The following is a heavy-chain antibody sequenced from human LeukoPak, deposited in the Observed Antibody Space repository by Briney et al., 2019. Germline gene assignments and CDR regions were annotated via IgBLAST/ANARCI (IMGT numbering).Heavy chain of an antibody. CDR2: INHSGST. Sequence: SETLSLTCAVYGGFFSGYYWSWIRQPPGKGLEWIGEINHSGSTNYNPSLKSRVTISVDTSKNQFSLKLSSVTAADTAVYYCARGGYCSSTSCWFDPWGQGTLVTVSS. CDR1: GGFFSGYY. V-gene: IGHV4-34*01. D-gene: IGHD2-2*01. J-gene: IGHJ5*02. CDR3: ARGGYCSSTSCWFDP.